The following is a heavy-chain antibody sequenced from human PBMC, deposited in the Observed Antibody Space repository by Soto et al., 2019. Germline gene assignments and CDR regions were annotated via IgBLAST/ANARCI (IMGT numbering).Heavy chain of an antibody. J-gene: IGHJ2*01. CDR2: ISGDGSAV. CDR3: AREGDSGWYSDL. Sequence: EVQLVESGGGLVQPGGSLRLSCEASGFIFRHYYMQWVRQTPGKGLEWLARISGDGSAVDYADSVKGRFTISRDNAKNTYLQMNSLTSEDTGLYFCAREGDSGWYSDLWGRGTLVTVSS. V-gene: IGHV3-74*01. D-gene: IGHD3-10*01. CDR1: GFIFRHYY.